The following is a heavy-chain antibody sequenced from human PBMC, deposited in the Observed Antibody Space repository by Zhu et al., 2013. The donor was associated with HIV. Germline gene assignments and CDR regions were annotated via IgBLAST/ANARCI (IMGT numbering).Heavy chain of an antibody. CDR2: INPNSGGT. Sequence: QVQLVQSGAEVKKPGASVKVSCKASGYTFTTYGISWVRQAPGQGLDWMGWINPNSGGTNYAQKFQGRVTMTRDTSISTAYMELSRLRSEDTAVYYCARGEGSDNTGYWVYWGQGTLVTVSS. CDR1: GYTFTTYG. J-gene: IGHJ4*02. CDR3: ARGEGSDNTGYWVY. V-gene: IGHV1-2*02. D-gene: IGHD3-22*01.